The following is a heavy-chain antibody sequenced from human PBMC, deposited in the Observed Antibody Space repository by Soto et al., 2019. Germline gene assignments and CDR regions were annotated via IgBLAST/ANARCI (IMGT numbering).Heavy chain of an antibody. CDR1: GFTFTSSA. CDR2: IVVGSGNT. CDR3: AADRDSSGYYTGY. D-gene: IGHD3-22*01. V-gene: IGHV1-58*01. J-gene: IGHJ4*02. Sequence: ASVKVSCKASGFTFTSSAVQWVRQARGQRLEWIGWIVVGSGNTNYAQKFQERVTITRDMSTSTAYMELSSLRSEDTAVYYCAADRDSSGYYTGYWGQGTLVTVSS.